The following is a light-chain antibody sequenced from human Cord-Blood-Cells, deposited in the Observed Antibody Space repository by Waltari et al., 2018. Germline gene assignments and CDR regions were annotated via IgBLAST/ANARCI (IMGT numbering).Light chain of an antibody. V-gene: IGKV1-8*01. CDR1: QGISSY. Sequence: AIRMTQSPSSLSASTGYRVTITCRATQGISSYLAWYQQKPGKAPKLLIYATSTLQSGVPSRFSGSGSGTDFTLTISCLQSEDFATYYCQQYYSYSVTFG. J-gene: IGKJ3*01. CDR2: ATS. CDR3: QQYYSYSVT.